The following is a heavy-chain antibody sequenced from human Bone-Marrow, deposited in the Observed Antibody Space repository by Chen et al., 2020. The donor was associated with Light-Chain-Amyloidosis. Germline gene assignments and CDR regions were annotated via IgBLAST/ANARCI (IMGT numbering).Heavy chain of an antibody. CDR2: IDSSSRYI. Sequence: EVQLVESGGGLVKPGGSLRLSCAASGFTFSSYTMNWVRQAPGKGLEWVSSIDSSSRYIYYAYSVKXXFTISXXXXXXXLXXXXXXXXXXXXAVYYCARGLQGSYYYFPFDYWGQGTLVTVSS. V-gene: IGHV3-21*01. J-gene: IGHJ4*02. CDR3: ARGLQGSYYYFPFDY. CDR1: GFTFSSYT. D-gene: IGHD3-10*01.